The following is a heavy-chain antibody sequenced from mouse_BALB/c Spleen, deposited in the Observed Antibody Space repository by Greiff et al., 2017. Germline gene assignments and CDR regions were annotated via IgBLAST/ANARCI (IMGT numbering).Heavy chain of an antibody. J-gene: IGHJ3*01. Sequence: EVHLVESGGGLVQPGGSLRLSCATSGFTFTDYYMSWVRQPPGKALEWLGFIRNKANGYTTEYSASVKGRFTISRDNSQSILYLQMNTLRAEDSATYYCASGGRFAYWGQGTLVTVSA. V-gene: IGHV7-3*02. CDR2: IRNKANGYTT. D-gene: IGHD4-1*01. CDR3: ASGGRFAY. CDR1: GFTFTDYY.